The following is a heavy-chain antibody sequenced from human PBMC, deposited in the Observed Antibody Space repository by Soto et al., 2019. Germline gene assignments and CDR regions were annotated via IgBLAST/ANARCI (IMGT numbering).Heavy chain of an antibody. CDR3: AKDAHYGSGSYYIDY. Sequence: PGGSLRLSCAASGFTFSSYGMHWVRQAPGKGLEWVAVISYDGSNKYYADSVKGRFTISRDNSKNTLYLQMNSLRAEDTAVYYCAKDAHYGSGSYYIDYWGQGTLVTVSS. CDR1: GFTFSSYG. CDR2: ISYDGSNK. J-gene: IGHJ4*02. D-gene: IGHD3-10*01. V-gene: IGHV3-30*18.